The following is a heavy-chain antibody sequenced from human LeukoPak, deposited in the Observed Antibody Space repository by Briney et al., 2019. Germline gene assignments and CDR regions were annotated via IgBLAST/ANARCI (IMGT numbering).Heavy chain of an antibody. J-gene: IGHJ5*02. CDR1: GYTFTGYY. V-gene: IGHV1-2*02. D-gene: IGHD3-10*01. CDR3: ARDRVGGTMVRGVIITRGNWFDP. Sequence: GASVKVSCKASGYTFTGYYMHWVRQAPGQGLEWMGWINPNSGGTNYAQKFQGRATMTRDTSISTAYMELSRLRSDDTAVYYCARDRVGGTMVRGVIITRGNWFDPWGQGALVTVSS. CDR2: INPNSGGT.